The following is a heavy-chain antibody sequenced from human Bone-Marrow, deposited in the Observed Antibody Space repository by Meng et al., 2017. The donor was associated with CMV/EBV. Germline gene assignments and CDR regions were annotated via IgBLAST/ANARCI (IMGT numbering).Heavy chain of an antibody. CDR3: ARGISESYSKIWRY. CDR1: GFTFSSYS. D-gene: IGHD1-26*01. J-gene: IGHJ4*02. CDR2: ISSSSSYI. V-gene: IGHV3-21*01. Sequence: GGSLRLSCAASGFTFSSYSMNWVRQAPGKGLEWVPSISSSSSYIYYADSVKGRFTISRDNAKNSLYLQMNSLRAEDTAVYYCARGISESYSKIWRYWGQGTLVTVSS.